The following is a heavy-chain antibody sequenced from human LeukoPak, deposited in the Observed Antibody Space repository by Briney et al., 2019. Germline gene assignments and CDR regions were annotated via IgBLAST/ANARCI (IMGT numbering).Heavy chain of an antibody. D-gene: IGHD3-16*01. Sequence: ASVKVSCKASGGTFSSYAISWVRQAPGQGLEWMGGIIPIFGTANYAQKFQGRVTITTDESTSTAYMELSSLRSEDTAVYYCASGVFGGVTGVMQPFDIWGQGTMVTVSS. CDR1: GGTFSSYA. CDR2: IIPIFGTA. J-gene: IGHJ3*02. CDR3: ASGVFGGVTGVMQPFDI. V-gene: IGHV1-69*05.